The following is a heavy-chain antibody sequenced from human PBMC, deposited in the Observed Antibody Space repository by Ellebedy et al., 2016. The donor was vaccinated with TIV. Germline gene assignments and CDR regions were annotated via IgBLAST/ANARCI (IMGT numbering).Heavy chain of an antibody. CDR3: AKDVRYTTGWGGALDI. Sequence: GESLKISCAASGFNFGGHAMKWVRQAPGKGLEWVSSIGSSAYTTHYADSVKGRFTISRANSRNTLYLQMNSLRGEDTAVYFCAKDVRYTTGWGGALDIWGQGAMVTVSS. CDR1: GFNFGGHA. J-gene: IGHJ3*02. D-gene: IGHD2-2*02. CDR2: IGSSAYTT. V-gene: IGHV3-23*01.